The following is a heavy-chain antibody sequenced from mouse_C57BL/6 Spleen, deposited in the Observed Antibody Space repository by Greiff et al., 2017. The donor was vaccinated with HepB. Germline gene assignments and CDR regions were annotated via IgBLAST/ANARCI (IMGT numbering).Heavy chain of an antibody. J-gene: IGHJ2*01. CDR1: GYTFTSYT. V-gene: IGHV1-4*01. CDR3: ARTHER. CDR2: INPSSGYT. Sequence: VQLQQSGAELARPGASVKMSCKASGYTFTSYTMHWVRQRPGQGLEWIGYINPSSGYTKYKQKFKDKATLTADKSSSTADMQLSRLTSEDSAVYVCARTHERWGQGTTLTVSS.